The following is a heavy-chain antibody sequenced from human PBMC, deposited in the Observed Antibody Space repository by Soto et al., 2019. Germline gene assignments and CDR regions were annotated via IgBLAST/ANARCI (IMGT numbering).Heavy chain of an antibody. J-gene: IGHJ4*02. CDR2: IYHSGST. CDR3: AGGITGTTSLFDY. V-gene: IGHV4-30-2*01. D-gene: IGHD1-7*01. CDR1: GGSISSGGYS. Sequence: QLQLQESGSGLVKPSQTLSLTCAVSGGSISSGGYSWSWIRQPPGKGLEWIGYIYHSGSTYYNPSLKSRVTISVDRSKNQFSLKLSSVTAADTAVSYCAGGITGTTSLFDYWGQGTLVTVSS.